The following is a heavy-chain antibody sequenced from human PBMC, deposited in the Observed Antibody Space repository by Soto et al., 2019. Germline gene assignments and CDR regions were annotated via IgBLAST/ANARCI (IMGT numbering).Heavy chain of an antibody. V-gene: IGHV1-2*04. D-gene: IGHD3-3*01. CDR3: ARGAYYDFWSGYYTLYYFDY. J-gene: IGHJ4*02. CDR2: INPNSGGT. CDR1: GYTFTGYY. Sequence: ASVKVSCKASGYTFTGYYMHWVRQAPGQGLEWMGWINPNSGGTNYAQKFQGWVTMTRDTSISTAYMELSRLRSDDTAVYYCARGAYYDFWSGYYTLYYFDYWGQGTLVTVSS.